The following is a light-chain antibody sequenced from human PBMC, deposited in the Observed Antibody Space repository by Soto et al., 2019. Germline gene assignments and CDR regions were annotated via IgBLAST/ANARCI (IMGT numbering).Light chain of an antibody. CDR2: EVS. CDR3: SSYRTTSTYGV. Sequence: QSALTQPASVSGSTGHSITISCTGTNSDVGGYNHVSWYQHHPGKAPKLMIYEVSNRPSGVSNRFSGSKSGNTAYLTISGLQAEDEADYFCSSYRTTSTYGVFGTGTKLTVL. CDR1: NSDVGGYNH. V-gene: IGLV2-14*01. J-gene: IGLJ1*01.